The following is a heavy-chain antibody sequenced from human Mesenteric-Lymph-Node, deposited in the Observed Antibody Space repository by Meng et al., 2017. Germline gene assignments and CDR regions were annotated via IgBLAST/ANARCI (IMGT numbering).Heavy chain of an antibody. CDR2: INPNSGGT. CDR3: ARAVSSGYLYYFDY. J-gene: IGHJ4*02. D-gene: IGHD3-22*01. V-gene: IGHV1-2*06. Sequence: QVQLVQSGAEVKKPGASVKVPCKASGYTFTGYYMHWVRQAPGQGLEWMGRINPNSGGTNYAQKFQGRVTMTRDTSISTAYMELSRLRSDDTAVYYCARAVSSGYLYYFDYWGQGTLVTVSS. CDR1: GYTFTGYY.